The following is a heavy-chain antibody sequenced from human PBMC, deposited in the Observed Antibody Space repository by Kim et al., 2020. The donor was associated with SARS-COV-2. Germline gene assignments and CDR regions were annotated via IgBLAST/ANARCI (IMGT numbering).Heavy chain of an antibody. Sequence: ASVKVSCKASGYTFTSYDINWVRQATGQGLEWMGWMNPNSGNTGYAQKFQGRVTMTRNTSISTAYMELSSLRSEDTAVYYCARSGGRVAGSCYDYWGQGTLVTVSS. CDR2: MNPNSGNT. J-gene: IGHJ4*02. CDR3: ARSGGRVAGSCYDY. V-gene: IGHV1-8*01. D-gene: IGHD2-15*01. CDR1: GYTFTSYD.